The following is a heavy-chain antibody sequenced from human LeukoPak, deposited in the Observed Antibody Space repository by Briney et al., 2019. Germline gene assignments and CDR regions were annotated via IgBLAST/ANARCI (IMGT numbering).Heavy chain of an antibody. CDR1: GGSISSYY. V-gene: IGHV4-59*12. Sequence: PSETLSLTCTVSGGSISSYYWSWIRQPPGKGLEWIGYIYYSGSTNYNPSLKSRVTMSVDTSKNQFSLKLSSVTAADTAVYYCAREKGSSWSDAFDIWGQGTMVTVSS. J-gene: IGHJ3*02. CDR2: IYYSGST. D-gene: IGHD6-13*01. CDR3: AREKGSSWSDAFDI.